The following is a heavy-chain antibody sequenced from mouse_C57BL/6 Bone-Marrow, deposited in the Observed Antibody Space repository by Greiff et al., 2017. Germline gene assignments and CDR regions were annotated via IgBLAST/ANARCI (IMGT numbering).Heavy chain of an antibody. CDR1: GYTFTDYN. J-gene: IGHJ4*01. Sequence: EVQLQQSGPELVKPGASVKIPCKASGYTFTDYNMDWVKQSHGKSLEWIGDINPNNGGTIYNQKFKGKATLTVDKSSSTAYMELRSLTSEDTAVYYCARDAYGSSYGAMDYWGQGTSVTVSS. D-gene: IGHD1-1*01. V-gene: IGHV1-18*01. CDR2: INPNNGGT. CDR3: ARDAYGSSYGAMDY.